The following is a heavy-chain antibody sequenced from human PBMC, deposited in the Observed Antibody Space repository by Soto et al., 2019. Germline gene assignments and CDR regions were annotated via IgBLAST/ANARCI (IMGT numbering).Heavy chain of an antibody. CDR3: ARAYSSSWYWFDP. CDR1: GGTFSSYA. D-gene: IGHD6-13*01. Sequence: QVQLVQSGAEVKKPGSSVKVSCKASGGTFSSYAISWVRQAPGQGLEWMGGIIPIFGTANYAQKFQGRVTITADESSSTSTLKLSSLRSQDTAVYYCARAYSSSWYWFDPWGQGTLVIVSS. CDR2: IIPIFGTA. J-gene: IGHJ5*02. V-gene: IGHV1-69*12.